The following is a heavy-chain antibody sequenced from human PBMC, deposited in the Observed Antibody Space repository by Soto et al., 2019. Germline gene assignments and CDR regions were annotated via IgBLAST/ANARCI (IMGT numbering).Heavy chain of an antibody. D-gene: IGHD6-19*01. Sequence: SETLSLTCTVSGGSISSYYWSWIRQPPGKGLEWIGYIYYSGSTNYNPSLKSRVTISVDTSKNQFSLKPSSVTAADTAVYYCAREVGFFKQWYYYYYGMAVWGQGTTVTVSS. CDR3: AREVGFFKQWYYYYYGMAV. J-gene: IGHJ6*02. CDR1: GGSISSYY. CDR2: IYYSGST. V-gene: IGHV4-59*01.